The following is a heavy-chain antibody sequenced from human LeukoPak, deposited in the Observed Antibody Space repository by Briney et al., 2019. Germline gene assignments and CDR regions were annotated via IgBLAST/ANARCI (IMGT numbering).Heavy chain of an antibody. CDR1: GGSISSYY. J-gene: IGHJ5*02. CDR2: IYYSGST. CDR3: AGERRGEKLVLGFDP. V-gene: IGHV4-59*01. Sequence: SETLSLTCTVSGGSISSYYWSWIRQPPGKGLEWIGYIYYSGSTNYNPSLKSRVTISVDTSKNQFSLKLSSVTAADTAVYYCAGERRGEKLVLGFDPWGQGTLVTVSS. D-gene: IGHD6-6*01.